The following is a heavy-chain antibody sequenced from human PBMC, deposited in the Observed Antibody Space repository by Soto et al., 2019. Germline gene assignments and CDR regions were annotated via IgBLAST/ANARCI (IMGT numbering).Heavy chain of an antibody. Sequence: QLQLQESGPGLVKPSETLSLTCTVSGGSISSSSYYWGWIRQPPGKGLEWIGSIYYSGSTYYNPSLKSRVTISVDTSKNQFSLKLSSVTAADTAVYYCARLLVSPGSGSYYADYWGQGTLVTVSS. CDR2: IYYSGST. V-gene: IGHV4-39*01. J-gene: IGHJ4*02. CDR3: ARLLVSPGSGSYYADY. D-gene: IGHD3-10*01. CDR1: GGSISSSSYY.